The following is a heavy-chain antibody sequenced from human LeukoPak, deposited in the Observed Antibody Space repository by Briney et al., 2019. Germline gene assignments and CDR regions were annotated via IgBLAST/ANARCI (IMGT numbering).Heavy chain of an antibody. CDR1: GFTFRTYV. CDR2: ISSSGSKI. J-gene: IGHJ6*02. CDR3: ARDGSTVTANYYYAMDV. Sequence: SGGSLRLSCAASGFTFRTYVTNWVRQAPGKGLEWVSYISSSGSKIYYADSVKGRFTISRDNAKNLLYLQMNSLRAEDTAVYYCARDGSTVTANYYYAMDVWGQGTTVTVSS. D-gene: IGHD4-17*01. V-gene: IGHV3-48*03.